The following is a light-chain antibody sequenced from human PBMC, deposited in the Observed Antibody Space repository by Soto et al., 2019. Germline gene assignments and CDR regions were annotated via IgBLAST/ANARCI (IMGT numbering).Light chain of an antibody. CDR3: AAWDDTLRARV. V-gene: IGLV1-44*01. CDR2: SND. CDR1: NSNIGRND. J-gene: IGLJ2*01. Sequence: QSVLAQPPSASGTPGQRVTISCSGSNSNIGRNDVTWYQQVPGTAPQCLIYSNDQRPSGVPARISGSRSGTSASLAISGLQSGDEAEYFCAAWDDTLRARVFGGGTKLTVL.